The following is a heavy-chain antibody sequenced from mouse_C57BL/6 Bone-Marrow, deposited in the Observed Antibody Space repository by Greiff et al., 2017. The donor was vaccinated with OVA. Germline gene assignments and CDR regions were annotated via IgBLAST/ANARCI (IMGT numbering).Heavy chain of an antibody. V-gene: IGHV5-4*01. D-gene: IGHD6-2*01. CDR2: ISDGGSYT. J-gene: IGHJ2*01. CDR3: ARESLENY. Sequence: EVQRVESGGGLVKPGGSLKLSCAASGFTFSSYAMSWVRQTPEKRLEWVATISDGGSYTYYPDNVKGRFTISRDNAKNNLYLQMSHLKSEDTAMYYCARESLENYWGQGTTLTVSS. CDR1: GFTFSSYA.